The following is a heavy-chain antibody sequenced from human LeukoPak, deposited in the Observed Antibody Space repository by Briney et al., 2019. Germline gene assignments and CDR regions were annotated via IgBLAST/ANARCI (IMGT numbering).Heavy chain of an antibody. J-gene: IGHJ4*02. V-gene: IGHV3-21*01. CDR1: GFTFSSYS. D-gene: IGHD6-19*01. CDR2: ISSSSSYI. CDR3: AREGGWYTLYYFDY. Sequence: GGSLRLSCAASGFTFSSYSMNWVRQAPGKGLEWVSSISSSSSYIYYADSVKGRLTISRDNAKNSLYLQMNSLRAEDTAVYYCAREGGWYTLYYFDYWGQGTLVTVSS.